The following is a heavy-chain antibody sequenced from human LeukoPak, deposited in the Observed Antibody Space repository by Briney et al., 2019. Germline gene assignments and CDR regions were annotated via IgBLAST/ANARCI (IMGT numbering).Heavy chain of an antibody. CDR1: GFTFSSYA. D-gene: IGHD3-10*01. CDR2: ISGSGVNP. V-gene: IGHV3-23*01. Sequence: GGSLRLSCAASGFTFSSYAMSWVRQAPGKGLEWVSVISGSGVNPDYADSVKGRFTISRDNSKNTLYLQMNSLRAEDTAVYFCAKLLGKFRFGELIHRLPNAFDYWGQGTLVTVSS. J-gene: IGHJ4*02. CDR3: AKLLGKFRFGELIHRLPNAFDY.